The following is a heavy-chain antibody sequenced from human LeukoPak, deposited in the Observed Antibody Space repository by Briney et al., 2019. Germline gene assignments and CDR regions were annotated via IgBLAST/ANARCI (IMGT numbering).Heavy chain of an antibody. CDR2: IYYSGST. CDR3: ARVAAGRGWFDP. D-gene: IGHD6-25*01. V-gene: IGHV4-30-4*08. CDR1: GGSISSGDYY. Sequence: SETLSLTCTVSGGSISSGDYYWSWIRQPPGKGLEWIGYIYYSGSTYYNPSLKSRVTISVDTSKNQFSLKLSSVTAADTAVYYCARVAAGRGWFDPWGQGTLVTVSS. J-gene: IGHJ5*02.